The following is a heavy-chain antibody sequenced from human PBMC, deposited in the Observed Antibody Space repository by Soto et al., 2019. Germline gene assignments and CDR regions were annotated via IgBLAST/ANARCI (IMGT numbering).Heavy chain of an antibody. CDR2: IIPIFGTA. Sequence: GASVKVSCKASGGTFSSYAISWVREAPGQGLEWMGGIIPIFGTANYAQKFQGRVTITADESTSTAYMELSSLRSEDTAVYYCARGRSSSYYGMDVWGQGTTVTVSS. CDR3: ARGRSSSYYGMDV. V-gene: IGHV1-69*13. J-gene: IGHJ6*02. CDR1: GGTFSSYA. D-gene: IGHD3-10*01.